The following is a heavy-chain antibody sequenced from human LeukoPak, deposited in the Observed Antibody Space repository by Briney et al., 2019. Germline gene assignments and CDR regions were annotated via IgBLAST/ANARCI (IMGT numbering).Heavy chain of an antibody. J-gene: IGHJ4*02. Sequence: PGGSLRLSCAASGFTFSSHWMHWVRQAPGKGLVWVSRINSDGSVTIYADSVKGRFTISRDNAKNTLYLQMNSLRAEDTAVYYCARSYGGNFPFDYWGQGTLVTVSS. CDR1: GFTFSSHW. D-gene: IGHD4-23*01. CDR2: INSDGSVT. V-gene: IGHV3-74*01. CDR3: ARSYGGNFPFDY.